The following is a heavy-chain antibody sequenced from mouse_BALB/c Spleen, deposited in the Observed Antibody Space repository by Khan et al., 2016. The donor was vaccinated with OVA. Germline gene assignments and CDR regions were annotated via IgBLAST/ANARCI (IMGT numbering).Heavy chain of an antibody. CDR1: GYTFSTYW. CDR3: ASTVRAYYYARDY. Sequence: QVQLQQSGAELMKPGASVKISCKASGYTFSTYWIEWVKQRPGHGLEWIGEILPRSGSTNYNENFKGKATFTADTYSNTASMQLSSLTSEDSAGYYCASTVRAYYYARDYWGQGTSVTVSS. D-gene: IGHD3-1*01. V-gene: IGHV1-9*01. J-gene: IGHJ4*01. CDR2: ILPRSGST.